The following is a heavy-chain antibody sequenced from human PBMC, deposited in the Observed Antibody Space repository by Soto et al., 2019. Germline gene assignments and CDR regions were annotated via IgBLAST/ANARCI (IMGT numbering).Heavy chain of an antibody. Sequence: GGSLRLSCAASGFTFSSYAMNWVRQAPGKGLKWVSSISGSGRNTYYADSVKGRFTISRDNSKNMLYLQMNSLRAEDTAVYYCAKVLVVAGTGYWGQGTLVTVSS. J-gene: IGHJ4*02. CDR2: ISGSGRNT. V-gene: IGHV3-23*01. CDR1: GFTFSSYA. CDR3: AKVLVVAGTGY. D-gene: IGHD6-13*01.